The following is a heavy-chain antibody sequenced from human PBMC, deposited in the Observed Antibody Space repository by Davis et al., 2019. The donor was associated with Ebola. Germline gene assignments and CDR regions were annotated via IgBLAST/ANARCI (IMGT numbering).Heavy chain of an antibody. D-gene: IGHD3-10*01. CDR3: ARGYRRGYWYFDL. J-gene: IGHJ2*01. V-gene: IGHV4-61*09. CDR1: GGSISSGSYY. CDR2: IYSSGST. Sequence: PSETLSLTCTVSGGSISSGSYYWSWIRQPAGKGLEWIGHIYSSGSTNYNPSLKSRVTISVDTSKNQFSLKLSSVTAADSAVYYCARGYRRGYWYFDLWGRGTLVTVSS.